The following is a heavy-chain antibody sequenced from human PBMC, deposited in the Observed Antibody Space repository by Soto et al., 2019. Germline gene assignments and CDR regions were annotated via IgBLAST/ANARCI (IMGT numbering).Heavy chain of an antibody. V-gene: IGHV1-69*11. CDR3: ARWPQPRYTADPYAVDV. D-gene: IGHD3-16*02. CDR1: GGTFSSSG. Sequence: QVHLVQSGTEVKKPGSSVKVSCKASGGTFSSSGFSWVRQAPGQGLEWMGMIVPSLDTTNYAQKFQARVTITADEVTRTAYMELRSLRSEDTAVYYCARWPQPRYTADPYAVDVWCQGTRVIVSS. J-gene: IGHJ6*02. CDR2: IVPSLDTT.